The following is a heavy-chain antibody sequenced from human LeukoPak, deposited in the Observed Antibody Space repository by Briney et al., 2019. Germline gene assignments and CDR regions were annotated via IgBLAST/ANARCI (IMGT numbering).Heavy chain of an antibody. V-gene: IGHV4-34*01. Sequence: SETLSLTCAVYGGSFSVYYWSWIRQPPGKGLEWIGEINHSGSTNYNPSLKSRVTISVDTSKNQFSLKLSSVTAADTAVYYCAGGPRSGSYFDYWGQGTLVTVSS. D-gene: IGHD1-26*01. CDR2: INHSGST. CDR3: AGGPRSGSYFDY. J-gene: IGHJ4*02. CDR1: GGSFSVYY.